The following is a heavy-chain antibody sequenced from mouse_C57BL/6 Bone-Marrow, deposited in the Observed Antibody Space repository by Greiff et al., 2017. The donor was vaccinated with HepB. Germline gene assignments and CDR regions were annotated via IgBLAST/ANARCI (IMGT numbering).Heavy chain of an antibody. CDR1: GYTFTSYG. J-gene: IGHJ3*01. D-gene: IGHD1-2*01. V-gene: IGHV1-81*01. CDR3: APLPAWFAY. CDR2: IYPRSGNT. Sequence: QVQLKESGAELARPGASVKLSCKASGYTFTSYGISWVKQRTGQGLEWIGEIYPRSGNTYYNEKFKGKATLTADKSSSTAYMGLRSLTSEDSAVYFCAPLPAWFAYWGQGTRVTVSA.